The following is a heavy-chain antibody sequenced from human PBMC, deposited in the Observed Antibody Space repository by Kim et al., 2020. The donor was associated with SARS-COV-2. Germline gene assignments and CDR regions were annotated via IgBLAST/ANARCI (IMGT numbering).Heavy chain of an antibody. CDR1: GFTFSSYG. Sequence: GGSLRLSCAASGFTFSSYGMHWVRQAPGKGLEWVAVISYDGSNKYYADSVMGRFTISRDNSKNTLYLQMNSLRAEDTAVYYCAKDEGPMVRESYGMDVWGQGTTVTVSS. CDR2: ISYDGSNK. V-gene: IGHV3-30*18. CDR3: AKDEGPMVRESYGMDV. D-gene: IGHD3-10*01. J-gene: IGHJ6*02.